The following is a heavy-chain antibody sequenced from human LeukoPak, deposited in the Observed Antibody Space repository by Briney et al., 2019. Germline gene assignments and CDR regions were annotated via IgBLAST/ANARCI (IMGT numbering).Heavy chain of an antibody. J-gene: IGHJ4*02. CDR3: ANNPGRY. Sequence: GGSLRLSCAASGFTFSSYGMHWVRQAPGKGLEWVSAISGSDGSTHYADSVKGRFTISRDNSKNTLYLQMNSLRAEDTAVYYCANNPGRYWGQGTLVTVSS. D-gene: IGHD3-9*01. V-gene: IGHV3-23*01. CDR1: GFTFSSYG. CDR2: ISGSDGST.